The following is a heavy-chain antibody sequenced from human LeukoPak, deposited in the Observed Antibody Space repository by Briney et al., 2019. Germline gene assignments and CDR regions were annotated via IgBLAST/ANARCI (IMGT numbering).Heavy chain of an antibody. CDR1: GFTFSSYS. CDR3: ARTGTYYDSSGYPHYYFDY. V-gene: IGHV3-21*01. J-gene: IGHJ4*02. Sequence: GGSLRLSCAASGFTFSSYSMNWVRQAPGKGLEWVSSISSSRSYIYYADSVKGRFTISRDNAKNSLYLQMNSLGAEDTAVYYCARTGTYYDSSGYPHYYFDYWGQGTLVTVSS. CDR2: ISSSRSYI. D-gene: IGHD3-22*01.